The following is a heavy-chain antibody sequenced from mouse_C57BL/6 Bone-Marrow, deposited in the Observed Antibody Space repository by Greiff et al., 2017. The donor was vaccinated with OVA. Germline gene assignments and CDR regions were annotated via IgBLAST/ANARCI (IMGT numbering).Heavy chain of an antibody. CDR1: GYTFTSYW. J-gene: IGHJ1*03. CDR2: IDPSDSET. Sequence: QVQLQQPGAELVRPGSSVKLSCKASGYTFTSYWMHWVKQRPIQGLEWIGNIDPSDSETHYNQKFKDKATLTVDKSSSTAYMQLSSLTSEDSAVDYCARGGCDWYFDVWGTGTTVTVSS. V-gene: IGHV1-52*01. CDR3: ARGGCDWYFDV.